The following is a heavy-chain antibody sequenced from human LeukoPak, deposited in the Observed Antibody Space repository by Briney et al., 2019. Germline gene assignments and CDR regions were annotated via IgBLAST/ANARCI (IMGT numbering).Heavy chain of an antibody. V-gene: IGHV4-59*12. CDR3: ARAGRVVRGVIITPKNFDY. CDR1: DGSINGYY. J-gene: IGHJ4*02. CDR2: MYSGGTT. Sequence: NTSETLSLTCTVSDGSINGYYWSWIRQPPGKGLDWIGYMYSGGTTNYSPSLKSRVTISEDTSKNQFSLKLSSVTAADTAVYYCARAGRVVRGVIITPKNFDYWGQGTLVTVSS. D-gene: IGHD3-10*01.